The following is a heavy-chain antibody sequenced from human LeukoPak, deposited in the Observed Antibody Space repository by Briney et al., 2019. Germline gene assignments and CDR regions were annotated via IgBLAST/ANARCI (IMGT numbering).Heavy chain of an antibody. J-gene: IGHJ4*02. D-gene: IGHD1-26*01. Sequence: SETLSLTCTVSGDSISSSYWTWIRQPAGKGLEWIGYIDNSGSTIHNPYLKSRVTMSRDTSKNQFSLKLTSVTAADTALYYCARGGGDFDFWGQGILVTVSS. CDR2: IDNSGST. CDR3: ARGGGDFDF. V-gene: IGHV4-59*01. CDR1: GDSISSSY.